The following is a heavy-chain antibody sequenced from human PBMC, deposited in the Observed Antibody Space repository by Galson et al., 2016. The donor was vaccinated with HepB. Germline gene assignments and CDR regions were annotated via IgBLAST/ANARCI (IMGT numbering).Heavy chain of an antibody. CDR2: ISKDGNNK. Sequence: SLRLSCAASGFSFSIYAMHWVRRAPGKGLEWVAVISKDGNNKYYANSFKGRFTVSRDNSKNTLYLQMFTLRAEDTAQYYCARDILQTYKQTYYYYGMDVWGQGTTVTVSS. CDR1: GFSFSIYA. D-gene: IGHD3-9*01. V-gene: IGHV3-30-3*01. J-gene: IGHJ6*01. CDR3: ARDILQTYKQTYYYYGMDV.